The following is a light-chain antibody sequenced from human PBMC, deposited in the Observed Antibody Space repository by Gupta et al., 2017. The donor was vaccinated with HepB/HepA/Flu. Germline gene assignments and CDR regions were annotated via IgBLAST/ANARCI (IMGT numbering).Light chain of an antibody. V-gene: IGLV3-21*03. J-gene: IGLJ1*01. CDR1: NIEDKT. CDR3: QVWDSISNHYV. CDR2: DDR. Sequence: SYVLTPPPSVSVAPGKTARITCGGNNIEDKTVHWYQQKPGQAPVLVVYDDRDRPSGIPERFSGSNSGNTATLTISRVEAGDEADYYCQVWDSISNHYVFATATKVTVL.